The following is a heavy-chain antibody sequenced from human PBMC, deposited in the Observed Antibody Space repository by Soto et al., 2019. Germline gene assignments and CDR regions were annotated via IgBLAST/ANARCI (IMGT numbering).Heavy chain of an antibody. Sequence: SETLCLTSTVAGGSIVGGGYYWSWISQHPGKGLEWIGYIYYSGSTYYNPSLKSRVTISVDTSKNQFSLKLSSVTAADTAVYYCARGRGYSYGPNWFDPWGQGTLVTVSS. CDR1: GGSIVGGGYY. CDR2: IYYSGST. D-gene: IGHD5-18*01. J-gene: IGHJ5*02. CDR3: ARGRGYSYGPNWFDP. V-gene: IGHV4-31*03.